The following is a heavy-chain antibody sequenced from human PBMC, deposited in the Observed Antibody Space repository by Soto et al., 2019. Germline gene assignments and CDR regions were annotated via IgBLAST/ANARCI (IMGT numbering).Heavy chain of an antibody. D-gene: IGHD4-17*01. Sequence: EVQLVESGGGLVKPGGSLRLSCAASGFTFSNAWMSWVRQAPGKGLEWVGRIKSKTDGGTTDYAAPVKGRFTISRDDSKNTLYLQMNSLKTEDTAVYYCTKGGPPPYGDDAFDIWGQGTMVTVSS. V-gene: IGHV3-15*01. CDR1: GFTFSNAW. J-gene: IGHJ3*02. CDR2: IKSKTDGGTT. CDR3: TKGGPPPYGDDAFDI.